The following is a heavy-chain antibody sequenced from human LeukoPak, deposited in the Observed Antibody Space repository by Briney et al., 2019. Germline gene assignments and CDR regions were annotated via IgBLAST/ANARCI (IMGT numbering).Heavy chain of an antibody. D-gene: IGHD1-26*01. V-gene: IGHV3-20*01. J-gene: IGHJ4*02. Sequence: PGGSLRLSCAASGFTVSSNYMSWVRQAPGKGLEWVSGINWNGGSTGYADSVKGRFTISRDNAKNSLYLQMNSLRAEDTALYHCARGLGGSYFFDYWGQGTLVTVSS. CDR3: ARGLGGSYFFDY. CDR2: INWNGGST. CDR1: GFTVSSNY.